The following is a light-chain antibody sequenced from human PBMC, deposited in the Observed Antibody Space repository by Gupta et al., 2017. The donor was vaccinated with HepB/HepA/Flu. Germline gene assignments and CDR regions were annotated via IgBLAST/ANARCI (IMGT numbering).Light chain of an antibody. V-gene: IGKV4-1*01. Sequence: DIVMTQSSDSLAVSLGERATINCKSSQSVFYSVNNENYLVWYQQKPGQPPKLLINWASIRESGVPDRFSGSGSGTDFTLTISSLQAEDVAVYYCQQQYSDPPTFGPGTHVDIK. CDR1: QSVFYSVNNENY. CDR2: WAS. CDR3: QQQYSDPPT. J-gene: IGKJ3*01.